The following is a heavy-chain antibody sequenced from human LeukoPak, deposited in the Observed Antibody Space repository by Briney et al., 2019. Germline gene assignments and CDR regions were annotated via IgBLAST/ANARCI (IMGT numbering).Heavy chain of an antibody. CDR2: ISSSSSYI. V-gene: IGHV3-21*01. CDR3: ARDLRTYSSGYDH. CDR1: GFTFSSYS. J-gene: IGHJ4*02. Sequence: GGSLRLSCAASGFTFSSYSMNWVRQAPGKGLEWVSSISSSSSYIYYADSVKGRFTISRGNAKNSLYLQMNSLRAEDTAVYYCARDLRTYSSGYDHWGQGTLVTVSS. D-gene: IGHD6-19*01.